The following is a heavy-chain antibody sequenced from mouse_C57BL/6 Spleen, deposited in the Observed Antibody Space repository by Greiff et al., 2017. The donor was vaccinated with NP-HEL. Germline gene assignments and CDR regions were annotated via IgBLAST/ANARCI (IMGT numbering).Heavy chain of an antibody. Sequence: VQLQQSGAELVKPGASVKISCKASGYAFSSYWMNWVKQRPGKGLEWIGQIYPGDGDTNYNGKFKGKATLTADKSSSTAYMQLSSLTSEDSAVYFCARNGYWNFFDYWGQGTTLTVSS. D-gene: IGHD2-3*01. CDR2: IYPGDGDT. CDR1: GYAFSSYW. V-gene: IGHV1-80*01. CDR3: ARNGYWNFFDY. J-gene: IGHJ2*01.